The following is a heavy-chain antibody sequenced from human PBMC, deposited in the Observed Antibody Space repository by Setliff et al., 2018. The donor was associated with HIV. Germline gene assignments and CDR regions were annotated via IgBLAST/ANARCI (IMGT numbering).Heavy chain of an antibody. J-gene: IGHJ1*01. CDR2: IYSSGST. CDR1: NVSINSYY. V-gene: IGHV4-39*07. Sequence: SETLSLTCTVSNVSINSYYWGWIRQPPGKGLEWIGSIYSSGSTYYNPSLKSRVTISVDTSKKQFSLRLSSVTAADTAVYYCARDGRHDRNRWYVTHQYFKYWGQGTLVTVSS. CDR3: ARDGRHDRNRWYVTHQYFKY. D-gene: IGHD2-15*01.